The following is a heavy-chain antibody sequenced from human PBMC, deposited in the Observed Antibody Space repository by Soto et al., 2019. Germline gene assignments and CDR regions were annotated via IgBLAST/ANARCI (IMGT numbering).Heavy chain of an antibody. CDR3: AGGSGYENLDY. V-gene: IGHV1-46*01. CDR2: INPHGGNT. J-gene: IGHJ4*02. CDR1: GYTFTNYY. D-gene: IGHD5-12*01. Sequence: ASVKFSCKAPGYTFTNYYMQWVRQAPGQGLEWMGLINPHGGNTIYAQNFQGRVTMTRDTSTSTVYMELSSLRSDDTAVYYCAGGSGYENLDYWGQGTLVTVSS.